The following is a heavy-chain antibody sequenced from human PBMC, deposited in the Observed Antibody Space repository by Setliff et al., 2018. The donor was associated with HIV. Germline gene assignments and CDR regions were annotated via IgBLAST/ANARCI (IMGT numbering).Heavy chain of an antibody. CDR3: ARAGAAETSHFDY. D-gene: IGHD2-15*01. CDR1: GYTFTSYG. J-gene: IGHJ4*02. V-gene: IGHV1-18*01. Sequence: ASVKVSCKASGYTFTSYGISWVRQAPGQGLEWMGWISASNGDTNYAQKFQGRVTMTTDTSTSTAYMELRSLRSDDTAVYFCARAGAAETSHFDYWGQGTLVTVSS. CDR2: ISASNGDT.